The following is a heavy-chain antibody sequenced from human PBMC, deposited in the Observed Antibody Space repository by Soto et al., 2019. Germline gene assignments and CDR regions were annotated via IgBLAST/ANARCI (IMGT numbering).Heavy chain of an antibody. Sequence: SQTLSLTCVISGDSVSSNGACWNWIRQSPSRGLQWLGRIYYRSKWFHDYAASVESRMAINPDTSRNQFSLQLNYVTPEDTAVYFCASSPNYVFWGGEPYYNGMDVWGPGTTVTVSS. CDR3: ASSPNYVFWGGEPYYNGMDV. V-gene: IGHV6-1*01. J-gene: IGHJ6*02. CDR1: GDSVSSNGAC. D-gene: IGHD3-3*01. CDR2: IYYRSKWFH.